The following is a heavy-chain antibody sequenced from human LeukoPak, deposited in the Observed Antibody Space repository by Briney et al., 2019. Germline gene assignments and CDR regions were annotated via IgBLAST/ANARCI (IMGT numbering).Heavy chain of an antibody. J-gene: IGHJ4*02. CDR2: IKNKADRGEI. Sequence: GGSLRLSCAASGFSFSDTYINWVRQIPGTGLEWVGLIKNKADRGEIEYAAPVKDRFTISRDDSKNTVYLQMSSLKTEDTAVYYCTTESSGSLPYWGQGTLVTVSS. CDR3: TTESSGSLPY. V-gene: IGHV3-15*07. CDR1: GFSFSDTY. D-gene: IGHD1-26*01.